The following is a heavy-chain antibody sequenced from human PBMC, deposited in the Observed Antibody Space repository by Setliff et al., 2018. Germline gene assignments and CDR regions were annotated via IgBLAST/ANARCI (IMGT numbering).Heavy chain of an antibody. CDR3: ARIFLYGTSWYFDN. Sequence: GESLKISCAASGFTLSSYAMHWVRQAPGKGLEWVSYISSSSTTIYYPDSVKGRFTISRDNAKNSLYLQLNSLRAEDTAVYFCARIFLYGTSWYFDNWGQGTLVTVSS. V-gene: IGHV3-48*01. CDR1: GFTLSSYA. J-gene: IGHJ4*02. D-gene: IGHD3-3*01. CDR2: ISSSSTTI.